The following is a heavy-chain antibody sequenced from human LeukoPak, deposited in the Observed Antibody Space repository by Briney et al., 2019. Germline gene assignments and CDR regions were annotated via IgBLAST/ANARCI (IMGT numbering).Heavy chain of an antibody. J-gene: IGHJ4*02. CDR3: ARDLEQLWLHVY. D-gene: IGHD5-18*01. V-gene: IGHV1-2*02. CDR1: GYTFTSYD. CDR2: MNPNSGGT. Sequence: ASVKVSCKASGYTFTSYDINWVRQATGQGLEWMGWMNPNSGGTNYAQKFQGRVTMTRDTSISTAYMELSRLRSDDTAVYYCARDLEQLWLHVYWGQGTLVTVSS.